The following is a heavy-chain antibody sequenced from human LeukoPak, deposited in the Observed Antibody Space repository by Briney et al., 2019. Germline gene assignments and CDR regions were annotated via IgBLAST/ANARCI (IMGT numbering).Heavy chain of an antibody. CDR1: GYTFTSYG. CDR3: AREIEYCTNGVCFPWFDP. CDR2: ISAYNGNT. V-gene: IGHV1-18*01. D-gene: IGHD2-8*01. J-gene: IGHJ5*02. Sequence: ASVKVSCKASGYTFTSYGISWVRQAPGQGLEWMGWISAYNGNTNYAQKLQGRVTMTTDTSTSTAYMELRSLRSDDTAVSYCAREIEYCTNGVCFPWFDPWGQGTLVTVSS.